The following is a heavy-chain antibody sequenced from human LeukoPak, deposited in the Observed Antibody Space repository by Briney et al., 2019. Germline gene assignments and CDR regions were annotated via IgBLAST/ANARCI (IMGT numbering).Heavy chain of an antibody. J-gene: IGHJ5*02. Sequence: PAETLSLTRTFSVYSLNTYYWRWIRQPPGKGLEGMGYIYYSGSTKYHPSLQSRVTISLDTSKKQLSLKLNSVTAADTAVYYCTRAEGVYYGSGSSGSYYPHWFDPWGQGILVTVSS. D-gene: IGHD3-10*01. CDR1: VYSLNTYY. V-gene: IGHV4-59*01. CDR2: IYYSGST. CDR3: TRAEGVYYGSGSSGSYYPHWFDP.